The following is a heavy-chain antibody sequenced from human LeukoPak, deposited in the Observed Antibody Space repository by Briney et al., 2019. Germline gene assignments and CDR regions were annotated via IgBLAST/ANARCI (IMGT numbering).Heavy chain of an antibody. CDR3: ARHIGPNWFDP. V-gene: IGHV3-11*03. D-gene: IGHD2-21*01. Sequence: PGGSLRLSCAASGFTFSDYYMSWIRQAPGKGLEWVSYISSSSSYTNYADSVEGRFTISRDNAKNSLYLQMNSLRAEDTAVYYCARHIGPNWFDPWGQGTLVTVSS. CDR2: ISSSSSYT. J-gene: IGHJ5*02. CDR1: GFTFSDYY.